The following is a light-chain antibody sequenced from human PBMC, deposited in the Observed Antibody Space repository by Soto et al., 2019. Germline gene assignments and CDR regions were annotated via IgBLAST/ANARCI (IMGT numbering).Light chain of an antibody. CDR2: DVS. V-gene: IGKV1-5*01. CDR1: QSPGTW. Sequence: IQMTQSPSILSASVGDRVIITCRASQSPGTWMAWYQQKPGTAPVLLIYDVSKLESGVPSRFSGRASGTEFTLTITSLQPDDFATYYCQQYFSYPLTFGGGTKVDIK. CDR3: QQYFSYPLT. J-gene: IGKJ4*01.